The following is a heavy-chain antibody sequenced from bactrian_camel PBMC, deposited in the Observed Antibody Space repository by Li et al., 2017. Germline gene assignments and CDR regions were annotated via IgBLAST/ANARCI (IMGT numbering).Heavy chain of an antibody. V-gene: IGHV3S53*01. D-gene: IGHD6*01. CDR3: AVDRGTGCKFRAGTAY. J-gene: IGHJ4*01. Sequence: VQLVESGGGSVQAGGSLRLSCDASGYRYGWKCMGWFRQDSGKEREGVASISSDNSTTYADSVKGRFTIVVDNAKDTMYLQMNNLNQEDTARYYCAVDRGTGCKFRAGTAYWGQGTQVTVS. CDR2: ISSDNST. CDR1: GYRYGWKC.